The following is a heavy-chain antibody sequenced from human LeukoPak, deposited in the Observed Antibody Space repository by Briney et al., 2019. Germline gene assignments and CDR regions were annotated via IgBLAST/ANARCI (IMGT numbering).Heavy chain of an antibody. Sequence: SETVSFTCTVSGGSISSYYWGWIRQPPGQGLEWIGYVYYSRRTNYNTSLKSRVTISVDTSKNQFSLKLSSVTAADTAVYYCARLYSSGWYWKYYFDYRGQGTLVTVSS. J-gene: IGHJ4*02. CDR2: VYYSRRT. D-gene: IGHD6-19*01. CDR1: GGSISSYY. V-gene: IGHV4-59*01. CDR3: ARLYSSGWYWKYYFDY.